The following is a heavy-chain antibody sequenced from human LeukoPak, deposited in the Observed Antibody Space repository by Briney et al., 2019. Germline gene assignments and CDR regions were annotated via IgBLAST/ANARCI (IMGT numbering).Heavy chain of an antibody. D-gene: IGHD3-22*01. V-gene: IGHV1-69*05. CDR2: IIPIFGTA. J-gene: IGHJ4*02. CDR3: ARDLSSGYYVRTHHFDY. CDR1: GGTFSSYA. Sequence: GASVKVSCKASGGTFSSYAISWVRQAPGQGLEWMGRIIPIFGTANYAQKFQGRVTIITDESTSTAYMELSGLRSEDTAVYYCARDLSSGYYVRTHHFDYWGQGTLVTVSS.